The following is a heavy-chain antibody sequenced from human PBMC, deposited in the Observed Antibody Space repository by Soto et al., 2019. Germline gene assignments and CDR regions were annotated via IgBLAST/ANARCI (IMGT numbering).Heavy chain of an antibody. Sequence: QVQLVESGGGVVQPGRSLRLSCAASGFTFSHYAMHWVRQAPGKGLEWMAVIWFDGSNIYYADSVKGRFAISRDSSKNMLYLHMSNLRAEDTAVYYCARLGAIQYWYFDLWGRGTLVTVSS. CDR2: IWFDGSNI. CDR1: GFTFSHYA. J-gene: IGHJ2*01. V-gene: IGHV3-33*08. D-gene: IGHD1-26*01. CDR3: ARLGAIQYWYFDL.